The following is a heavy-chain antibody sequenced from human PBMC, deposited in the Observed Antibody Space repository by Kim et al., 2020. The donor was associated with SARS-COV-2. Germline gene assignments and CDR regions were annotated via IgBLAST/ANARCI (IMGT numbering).Heavy chain of an antibody. J-gene: IGHJ4*02. D-gene: IGHD6-13*01. Sequence: SETLSLTCAVYGGSFSGYYWSWIRQPPGKGLEWIGEINHSGSTNYNPSLKSRVTISVDTSKNQFSLKLSSVTAADTAVYYCATFSSSWNYVNSWGQGTVV. CDR3: ATFSSSWNYVNS. CDR1: GGSFSGYY. V-gene: IGHV4-34*01. CDR2: INHSGST.